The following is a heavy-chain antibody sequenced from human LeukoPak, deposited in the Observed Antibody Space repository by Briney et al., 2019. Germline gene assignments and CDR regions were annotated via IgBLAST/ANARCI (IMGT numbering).Heavy chain of an antibody. CDR3: ARDRNYYDSSGYPDY. CDR1: GYTFTGYY. D-gene: IGHD3-22*01. CDR2: INPNSGGT. Sequence: GASVKVSCKASGYTFTGYYMHWVRQAPGQGLEWMGWINPNSGGTNYAQKFQGRVTMTRDTSISTAYMELSRLRSDDTAVYYCARDRNYYDSSGYPDYWGQGTLVTLSS. V-gene: IGHV1-2*02. J-gene: IGHJ4*02.